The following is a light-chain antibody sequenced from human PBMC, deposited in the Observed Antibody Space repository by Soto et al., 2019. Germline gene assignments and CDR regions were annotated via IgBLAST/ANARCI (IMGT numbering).Light chain of an antibody. CDR2: EVS. CDR3: SSVTISSTWV. CDR1: NSDVGGLNY. J-gene: IGLJ3*02. V-gene: IGLV2-14*01. Sequence: QSALTQPASVSGSPGQSITISCTGTNSDVGGLNYVSWYQHHPGHAPKLIIYEVSYRPSGVSDRFSGSKSDNTASLTISGLQTDDEADYYCSSVTISSTWVFGGGTKLTVL.